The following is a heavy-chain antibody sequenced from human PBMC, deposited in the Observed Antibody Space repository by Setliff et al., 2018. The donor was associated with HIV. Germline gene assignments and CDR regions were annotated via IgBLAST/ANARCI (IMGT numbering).Heavy chain of an antibody. V-gene: IGHV3-30-3*01. J-gene: IGHJ3*01. CDR1: TFPFSNYD. Sequence: GGSLRLSCAASTFPFSNYDIQWVRQAPGKGLEWVAFVSFEGGNKYYADSVKGRFTISRDISKNTVYLQMNSLRPEDTAAYFCVRGDVAFLGVLSPLAVWGQGTMVTVSS. D-gene: IGHD1-26*01. CDR2: VSFEGGNK. CDR3: VRGDVAFLGVLSPLAV.